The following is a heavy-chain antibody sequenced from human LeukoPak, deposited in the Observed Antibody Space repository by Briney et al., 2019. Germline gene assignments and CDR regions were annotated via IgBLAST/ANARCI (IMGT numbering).Heavy chain of an antibody. Sequence: PGGSLRLSCAASGFTFSSYAMSWVRQAPGKGLEWVSAISGSGGSTYYADSVKGRFTISRDNSKNTLYLQMNSPRAEDTAVYYCAKAGYGSGSYFFGYWGQGTLVTVSS. V-gene: IGHV3-23*01. J-gene: IGHJ4*02. CDR3: AKAGYGSGSYFFGY. CDR1: GFTFSSYA. D-gene: IGHD3-10*01. CDR2: ISGSGGST.